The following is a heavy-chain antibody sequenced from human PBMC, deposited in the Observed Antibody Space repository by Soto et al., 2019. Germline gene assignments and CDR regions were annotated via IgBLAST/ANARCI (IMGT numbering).Heavy chain of an antibody. D-gene: IGHD3-16*01. CDR1: GFTFSSYA. CDR3: ARAYEGDYFDY. J-gene: IGHJ4*02. V-gene: IGHV3-30-3*01. Sequence: GGSLRLSCAASGFTFSSYAIHWVRQAPGKGLEWVAVISYDGSIKYYADSVKGRFTISRDNSKNTLYLQMNSLRAEDTAVYYCARAYEGDYFDYWGQGTLVTVS. CDR2: ISYDGSIK.